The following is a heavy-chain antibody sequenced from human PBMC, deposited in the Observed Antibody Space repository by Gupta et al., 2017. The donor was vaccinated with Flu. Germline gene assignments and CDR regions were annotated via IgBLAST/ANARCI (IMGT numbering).Heavy chain of an antibody. V-gene: IGHV1-69*06. CDR3: ATDGDYCDSNSCYVWHS. J-gene: IGHJ4*02. Sequence: ISWVRQAPGQGLEWMGGIDHISGTAKDAQKLQARVTLNADKSTSTVYMEVSSLRSEDTAVYSGATDGDYCDSNSCYVWHSWGQGTLVTVSS. CDR2: IDHISGTA. D-gene: IGHD2-2*01.